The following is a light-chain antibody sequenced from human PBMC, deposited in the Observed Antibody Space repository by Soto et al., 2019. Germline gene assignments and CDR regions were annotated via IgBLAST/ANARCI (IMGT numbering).Light chain of an antibody. CDR2: SNN. Sequence: QSVLTQPPSASGTPGQRVTISCSGSSSNIGSHSVNWYQQLPGTAPKLLIYSNNQRPSGVPDRFSGSKSGTSVSLAISGLQSEDEADYYCAAWDDSLNSVVLGGGTTLTVL. CDR1: SSNIGSHS. V-gene: IGLV1-44*01. CDR3: AAWDDSLNSVV. J-gene: IGLJ2*01.